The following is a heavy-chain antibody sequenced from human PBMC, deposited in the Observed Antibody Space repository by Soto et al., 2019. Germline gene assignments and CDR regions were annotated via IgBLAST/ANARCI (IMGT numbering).Heavy chain of an antibody. CDR1: GFTVSSNY. J-gene: IGHJ4*02. D-gene: IGHD5-18*01. V-gene: IGHV3-66*01. CDR3: ASLRHRDTADY. CDR2: IYSGGIT. Sequence: EVQLVESGGGLVQPGGSLRLSCAASGFTVSSNYMSWVRQAPGKGLEWVSVIYSGGITYYPDSVKGRFTISRDNSKNTLFLQMNSLRAEDTAVYYGASLRHRDTADYWGQGTLVTVSS.